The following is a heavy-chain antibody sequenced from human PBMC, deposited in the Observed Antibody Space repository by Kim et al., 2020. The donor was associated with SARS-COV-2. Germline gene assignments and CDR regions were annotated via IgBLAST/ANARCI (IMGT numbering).Heavy chain of an antibody. D-gene: IGHD4-4*01. Sequence: SETLSLTCFVSGGSTRSPTYYWGWIRQPPGKGLEWIGNVYYSGNTYYNPSLKSRVTISIDTSKNQFSLNLSSVTAADTAVYYCARVDSNYFDYWGQETLVIVSS. CDR2: VYYSGNT. V-gene: IGHV4-39*01. J-gene: IGHJ4*02. CDR1: GGSTRSPTYY. CDR3: ARVDSNYFDY.